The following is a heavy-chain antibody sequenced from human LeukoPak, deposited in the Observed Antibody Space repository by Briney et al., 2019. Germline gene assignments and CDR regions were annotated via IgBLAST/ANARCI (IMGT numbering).Heavy chain of an antibody. CDR3: ARDGRIAAAGTGLDY. J-gene: IGHJ4*02. CDR1: GGTFSSYA. D-gene: IGHD6-13*01. CDR2: IIPIFGTA. V-gene: IGHV1-69*05. Sequence: SVKVSCKASGGTFSSYAISWVRQAPGQGLEWMGGIIPIFGTANYAQKFQGRVTITTGESTSTAYMELSSLRSEDTAVYYCARDGRIAAAGTGLDYWGQGTLVTVSS.